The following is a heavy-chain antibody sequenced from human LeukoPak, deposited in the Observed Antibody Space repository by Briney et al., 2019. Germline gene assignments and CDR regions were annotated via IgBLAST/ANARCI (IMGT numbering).Heavy chain of an antibody. CDR3: ARAGSSSSPFRKDY. CDR1: GGSFSSYY. J-gene: IGHJ4*02. D-gene: IGHD6-6*01. V-gene: IGHV4-59*01. CDR2: IYYSGST. Sequence: SETLSLTCAVYGGSFSSYYWSWIRQPPGKGLEWIGYIYYSGSTSYNPSLKSRVTISVDTSKNQFSLKLSSVTAADTAVYYCARAGSSSSPFRKDYWGQGTLVTVSS.